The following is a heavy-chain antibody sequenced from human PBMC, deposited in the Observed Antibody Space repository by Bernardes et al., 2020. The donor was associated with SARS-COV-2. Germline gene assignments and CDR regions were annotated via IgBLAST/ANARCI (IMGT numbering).Heavy chain of an antibody. J-gene: IGHJ4*02. D-gene: IGHD5-18*01. Sequence: WGSLRLSCAASGFSFSNACMNWVRQAPGKGLEWVGRIKSKTDGGTTDYAAPVKGRFTISRDDSKNTVYLVMNSLNTEDTAVYYCTTEVHTAMFQWGQGTLVTVSS. V-gene: IGHV3-15*01. CDR3: TTEVHTAMFQ. CDR2: IKSKTDGGTT. CDR1: GFSFSNAC.